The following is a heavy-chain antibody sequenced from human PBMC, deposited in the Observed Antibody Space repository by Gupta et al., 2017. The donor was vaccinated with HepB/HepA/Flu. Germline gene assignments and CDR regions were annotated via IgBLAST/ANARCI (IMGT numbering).Heavy chain of an antibody. J-gene: IGHJ4*02. V-gene: IGHV3-23*01. CDR1: GFIFSNYA. CDR2: ISGSGAGT. Sequence: DVQLLESGGDLVQPGGSLRLSCASSGFIFSNYAMSWVRQAPGKGLEWVSTISGSGAGTYYADSVKGRFTISRDNSKNILYLQMNGLGAEDTAIYYCAKLGRTVVAATLGDWGQGTLVTVSS. CDR3: AKLGRTVVAATLGD. D-gene: IGHD2-15*01.